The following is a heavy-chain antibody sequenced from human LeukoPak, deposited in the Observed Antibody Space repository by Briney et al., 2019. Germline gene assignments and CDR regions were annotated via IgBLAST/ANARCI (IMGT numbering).Heavy chain of an antibody. Sequence: GASVKVSCKASGYTFTSYDINWVRQATGQGLEWKGYMNPASGNTGYAQKFQGRVTMTTDTSISTAYMELSSLRSEDTAVYYCARVPREIASIWGQGTMVTVSS. CDR3: ARVPREIASI. CDR1: GYTFTSYD. V-gene: IGHV1-8*01. J-gene: IGHJ3*02. D-gene: IGHD3-16*02. CDR2: MNPASGNT.